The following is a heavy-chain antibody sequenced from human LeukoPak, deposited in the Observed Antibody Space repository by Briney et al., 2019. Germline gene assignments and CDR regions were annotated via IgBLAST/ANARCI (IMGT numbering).Heavy chain of an antibody. CDR1: GGSISSYY. J-gene: IGHJ6*03. D-gene: IGHD3-9*01. CDR3: ARTWDYDILTGPLYYYMDV. V-gene: IGHV4-59*01. Sequence: SETLSLTCTVSGGSISSYYWSWIRQPPGKGLEWIGYIYYSGSTNYNPSLKSRVTISVDTPKNQFSLKLSSVTAADTAVYYCARTWDYDILTGPLYYYMDVWGKGTTVTVSS. CDR2: IYYSGST.